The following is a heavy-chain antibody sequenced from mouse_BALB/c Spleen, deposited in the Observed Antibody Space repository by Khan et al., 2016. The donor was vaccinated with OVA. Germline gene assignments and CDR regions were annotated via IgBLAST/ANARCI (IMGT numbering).Heavy chain of an antibody. V-gene: IGHV2-2*02. Sequence: QVQLKQSGPGLVQPSQSLSITCTVSGFSLTNYGVHWVRQSPGKGLEWLGVIWSGGITDYNETFISRLSISKDISKRQVFFKMNSLQANDTAIYWCAKDRNGCFDYWGQGTTLTGSS. J-gene: IGHJ2*01. CDR3: AKDRNGCFDY. CDR1: GFSLTNYG. D-gene: IGHD2-14*01. CDR2: IWSGGIT.